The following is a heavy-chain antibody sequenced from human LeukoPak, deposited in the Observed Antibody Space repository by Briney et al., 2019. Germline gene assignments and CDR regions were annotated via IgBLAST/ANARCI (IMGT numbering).Heavy chain of an antibody. CDR1: GFTFSSYG. CDR3: ARYQGYYYMDV. Sequence: PGGSLTLSCAASGFTFSSYGMHWVRQAPGKGLGWVSGISWNSGSIGYADSVKGRFTISRDNAKNSLYLQMNSLRAEDTALYYCARYQGYYYMDVWGKGTTVTISS. V-gene: IGHV3-9*01. CDR2: ISWNSGSI. D-gene: IGHD2-2*01. J-gene: IGHJ6*03.